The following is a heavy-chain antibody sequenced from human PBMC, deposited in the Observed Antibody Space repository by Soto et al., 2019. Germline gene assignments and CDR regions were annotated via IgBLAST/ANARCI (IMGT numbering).Heavy chain of an antibody. J-gene: IGHJ4*02. V-gene: IGHV4-4*02. Sequence: QVQLQESGPGVVRPSGTLSLTCAVSGGSITSDNWWSWVRQPPGKGLEWIGEIHHSGSTNYNPSRESRVAMSIVPSKNLFSLTLTSVTAADTAFYHGARDQGSHPGDWGQGTLVSVSS. CDR3: ARDQGSHPGD. CDR1: GGSITSDNW. D-gene: IGHD6-13*01. CDR2: IHHSGST.